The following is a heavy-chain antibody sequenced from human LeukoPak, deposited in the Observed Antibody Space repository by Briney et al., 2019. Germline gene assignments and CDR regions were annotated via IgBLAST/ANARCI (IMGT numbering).Heavy chain of an antibody. CDR1: GGSFSGYY. D-gene: IGHD3-10*01. CDR2: INHSGST. CDR3: ARGVLLWFGDSNFDY. Sequence: SETLSLTYAVYGGSFSGYYWSWIRQPPGKGLEWIWEINHSGSTNYNPSLKSRVTISVDTSKNQFSLKLSSVTAADTAVYYCARGVLLWFGDSNFDYWGQGTLVTVSS. J-gene: IGHJ4*02. V-gene: IGHV4-34*01.